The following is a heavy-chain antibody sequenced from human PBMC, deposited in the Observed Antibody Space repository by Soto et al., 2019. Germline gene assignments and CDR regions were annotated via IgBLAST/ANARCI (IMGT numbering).Heavy chain of an antibody. J-gene: IGHJ4*02. V-gene: IGHV4-39*01. D-gene: IGHD3-22*01. Sequence: SETLSLTCTVSGGSINTNNYYWGWIRQPPGKGLEWIGSVYYSGSTYDNPSLKSRITLSVDRSKNQFSLKLTSVTAADTAVYYCARLLYDSRGYYYFDYWGQGTLVTVSS. CDR1: GGSINTNNYY. CDR2: VYYSGST. CDR3: ARLLYDSRGYYYFDY.